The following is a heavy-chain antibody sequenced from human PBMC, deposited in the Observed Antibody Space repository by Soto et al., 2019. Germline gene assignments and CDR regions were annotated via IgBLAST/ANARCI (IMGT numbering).Heavy chain of an antibody. V-gene: IGHV3-48*03. D-gene: IGHD3-10*01. J-gene: IGHJ6*02. CDR1: GFTFSSYE. CDR3: AREVTMVRGVIGQDMDV. Sequence: GSLRLSCAASGFTFSSYEMNWVRQAPGKGLEWVSYISSSGSTLYYADSVKGRFTISRDNAKNSLYLQMNSLRAEDTAVYYCAREVTMVRGVIGQDMDVWGQGTTVTVSS. CDR2: ISSSGSTL.